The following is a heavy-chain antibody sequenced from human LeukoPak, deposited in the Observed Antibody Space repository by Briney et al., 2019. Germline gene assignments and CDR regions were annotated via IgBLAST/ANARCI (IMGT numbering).Heavy chain of an antibody. CDR3: ARHTSGFDAFDI. D-gene: IGHD3-22*01. Sequence: SETLSLTCTVSGASINSHYWSWIRQPAGKGLEWIGRIYTSGIINYNPSLKSRVTMSVDTSKNQFSLKLSSVTAADTAVYYCARHTSGFDAFDIWGQGTMVTVSS. V-gene: IGHV4-4*07. CDR1: GASINSHY. CDR2: IYTSGII. J-gene: IGHJ3*02.